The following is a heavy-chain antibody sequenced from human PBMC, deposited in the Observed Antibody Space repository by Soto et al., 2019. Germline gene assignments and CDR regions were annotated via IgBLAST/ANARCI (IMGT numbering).Heavy chain of an antibody. J-gene: IGHJ5*02. D-gene: IGHD6-13*01. CDR3: ARDRGDVAAAANWFDP. Sequence: SVKVSCKASGGTFSSYAISWVRQAPGQGLEWMGGIIPIFGTANYAQKFQGRVTITADESTSTAYMELSSLRSEDTAVYYCARDRGDVAAAANWFDPWGQGTLVTVSS. CDR1: GGTFSSYA. V-gene: IGHV1-69*13. CDR2: IIPIFGTA.